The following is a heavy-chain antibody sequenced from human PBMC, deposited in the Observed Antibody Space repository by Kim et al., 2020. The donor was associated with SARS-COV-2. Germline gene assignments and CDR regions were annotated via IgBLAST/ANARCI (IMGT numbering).Heavy chain of an antibody. Sequence: GGSLRLSCAASGFTFSSYAMSWVRQAPGKGLEWVSAISGSGGSTYYADSVKGRFTISRDNSKNTLYLQMNSLRAEDTAVYYCAKIPGEQLVSSAIDYWGQGTLVTVSS. J-gene: IGHJ4*02. V-gene: IGHV3-23*01. CDR3: AKIPGEQLVSSAIDY. CDR2: ISGSGGST. D-gene: IGHD6-6*01. CDR1: GFTFSSYA.